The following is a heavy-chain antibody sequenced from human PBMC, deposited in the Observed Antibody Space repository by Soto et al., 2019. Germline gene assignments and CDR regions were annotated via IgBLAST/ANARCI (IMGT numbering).Heavy chain of an antibody. Sequence: PGGSLGLSCAASGFTFSSYDMHWVRQATGKGLEWVSAIGTAGGTYYPGSVKGRFTISRENAKNSLYLQMNSLRAGDTAVYYCARGRHYYDSSGYYYVSLDYWGQGTLVTVSS. V-gene: IGHV3-13*01. CDR1: GFTFSSYD. D-gene: IGHD3-22*01. CDR2: IGTAGGT. J-gene: IGHJ4*02. CDR3: ARGRHYYDSSGYYYVSLDY.